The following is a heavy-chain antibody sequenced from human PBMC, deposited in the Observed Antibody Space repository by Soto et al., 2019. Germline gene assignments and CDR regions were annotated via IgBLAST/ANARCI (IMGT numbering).Heavy chain of an antibody. D-gene: IGHD6-19*01. V-gene: IGHV4-4*02. CDR1: GGTIRSPDW. J-gene: IGHJ5*02. CDR2: IFQSGST. CDR3: ARGRGRYSSGWSWFDP. Sequence: SETLSLTCGVSGGTIRSPDWWTWVRQPPGKGLEWIGEIFQSGSTNYTPSLESRVTISVDKSKNQFSLTLTSVTAADTAVYFCARGRGRYSSGWSWFDPWGQGILVTASS.